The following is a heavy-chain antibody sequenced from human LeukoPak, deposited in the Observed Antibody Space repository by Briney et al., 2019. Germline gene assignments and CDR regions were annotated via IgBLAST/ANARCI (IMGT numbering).Heavy chain of an antibody. CDR2: INPNSGDT. CDR3: ERGLLGRKGGVYAFCI. CDR1: GYTFTGYY. J-gene: IGHJ3*02. D-gene: IGHD1-14*01. V-gene: IGHV1-2*02. Sequence: GASVKVSCKASGYTFTGYYMHLVRQAPGQGLEWMAWINPNSGDTKYVQKLQGRVTMTRDTSHSPAYLELPRAGSDVTSLYCCERGLLGRKGGVYAFCIWGHGTIVTVSS.